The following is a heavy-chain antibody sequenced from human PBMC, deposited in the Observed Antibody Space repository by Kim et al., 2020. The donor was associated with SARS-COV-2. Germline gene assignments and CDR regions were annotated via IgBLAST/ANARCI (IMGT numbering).Heavy chain of an antibody. CDR3: AMRMALSAMDL. V-gene: IGHV3-48*02. J-gene: IGHJ4*02. D-gene: IGHD2-8*01. Sequence: YADSVKGRFTVSRDDAKNSVFLQMDSLGDEDTAFYYCAMRMALSAMDLWGQGTLVTVSS.